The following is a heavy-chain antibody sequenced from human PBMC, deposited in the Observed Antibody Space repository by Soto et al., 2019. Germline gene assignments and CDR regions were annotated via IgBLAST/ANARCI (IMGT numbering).Heavy chain of an antibody. V-gene: IGHV1-46*01. CDR2: INPSGGST. CDR3: ARDLGIAVANNWFDH. CDR1: VYTFTSYY. J-gene: IGHJ5*02. Sequence: XSVKVSCKASVYTFTSYYTHWVRQAPGQGLEWMGIINPSGGSTSYAQKFQGRVTMTRDTSTSTVYMELSSLRSEDTAVYYCARDLGIAVANNWFDHWGQGTLVTVSS. D-gene: IGHD6-19*01.